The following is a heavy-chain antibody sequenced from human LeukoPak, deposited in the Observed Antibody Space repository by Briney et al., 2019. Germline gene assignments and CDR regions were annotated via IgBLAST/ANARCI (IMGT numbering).Heavy chain of an antibody. CDR2: ISWNSGSI. J-gene: IGHJ4*02. Sequence: PGGSLRLSCAASGFTFDDYAMYWVRQAPGKGLEWVSGISWNSGSIGYADSVKGRFTISRDNAKNSLYLQMNSLRAEDTALYYCAKALFFDSYYYEYWGQGTLVTVSS. V-gene: IGHV3-9*01. CDR3: AKALFFDSYYYEY. D-gene: IGHD2-21*02. CDR1: GFTFDDYA.